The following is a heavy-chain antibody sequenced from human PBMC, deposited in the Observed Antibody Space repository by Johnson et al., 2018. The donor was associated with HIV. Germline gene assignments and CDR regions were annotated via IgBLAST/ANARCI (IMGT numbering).Heavy chain of an antibody. CDR3: AREAYRAFDI. CDR2: IYSGGST. V-gene: IGHV3-NL1*01. J-gene: IGHJ3*02. Sequence: VHLVESGGGVVQPGRSLRLSCAASGFTFSSYAMHWVRQAPGKGLEWVSVIYSGGSTYYADSVKGRFTISRDNSKNTLYLQMNSLRAEDTAVYYCAREAYRAFDIWGQGTMVTVSS. CDR1: GFTFSSYA. D-gene: IGHD3-16*01.